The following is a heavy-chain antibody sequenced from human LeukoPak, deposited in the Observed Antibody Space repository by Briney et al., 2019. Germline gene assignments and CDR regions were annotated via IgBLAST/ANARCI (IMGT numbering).Heavy chain of an antibody. CDR2: IWYDGSNK. CDR1: GFTFSSYG. D-gene: IGHD3-22*01. CDR3: ARTDYYDSSGYSNFDY. V-gene: IGHV3-33*01. J-gene: IGHJ4*02. Sequence: GGSLRLSCAASGFTFSSYGMHWVRQAPGKGLEWVAVIWYDGSNKYYADSVKGRFTISRDNSKNTLYLQVNSLRAEDTAVYYCARTDYYDSSGYSNFDYWGQGTLVTVSS.